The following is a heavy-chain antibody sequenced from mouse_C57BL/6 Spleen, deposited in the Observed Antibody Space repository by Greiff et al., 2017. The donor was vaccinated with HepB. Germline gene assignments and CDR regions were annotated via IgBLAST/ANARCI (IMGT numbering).Heavy chain of an antibody. CDR2: IYPGDGDT. CDR1: GYAFSSSW. V-gene: IGHV1-82*01. D-gene: IGHD1-1*01. J-gene: IGHJ2*01. Sequence: QVQLQQSGPELVKPGASVKISCKASGYAFSSSWMNWVQQRPGKGLEWIGRIYPGDGDTNYNGTFKGKATLTADKSSSTAYMQLSSLTSEDSAVYFCATQGDYYGSSYGDYWGQGTTLTVSS. CDR3: ATQGDYYGSSYGDY.